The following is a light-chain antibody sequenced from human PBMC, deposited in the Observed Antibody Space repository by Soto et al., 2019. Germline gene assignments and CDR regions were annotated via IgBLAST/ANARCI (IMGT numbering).Light chain of an antibody. V-gene: IGLV1-44*01. CDR3: AAWDDSLNGQGV. Sequence: QSVLTQPPSASGTPGQRVTISCSGSSSNIGSNTVNWYQQLPGTAPKLLIYSNNQRPSGVPDRFSVSKSGTSASLAISGLQSEDEADYYCAAWDDSLNGQGVFGGGTKLTVL. J-gene: IGLJ2*01. CDR2: SNN. CDR1: SSNIGSNT.